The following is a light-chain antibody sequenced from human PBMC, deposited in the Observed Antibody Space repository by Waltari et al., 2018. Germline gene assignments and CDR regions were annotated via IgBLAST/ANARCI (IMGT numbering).Light chain of an antibody. Sequence: SSELTQDPAVSVALGQTVRITCQGDSLRSYYAGWYQQKPGQAPVLVIHGKNNRPSGIPDRFSGSSSGNTASLTITGAQAEDEADYYCNSRDSSGSPYVVFGGGTKLTVL. J-gene: IGLJ2*01. CDR3: NSRDSSGSPYVV. CDR2: GKN. CDR1: SLRSYY. V-gene: IGLV3-19*01.